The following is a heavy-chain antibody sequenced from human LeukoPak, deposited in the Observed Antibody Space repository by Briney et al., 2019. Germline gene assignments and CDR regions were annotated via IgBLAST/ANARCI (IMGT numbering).Heavy chain of an antibody. CDR3: ARRYLDH. Sequence: GGPLRLSCAASGFAFSDYWMQWVRQAPGKGLEWVANIRQDGNEKYYVDSVKGRFTIFRDNAKNSLYLQMNSLRVEDTAVYYCARRYLDHWGQGTLVTVSS. D-gene: IGHD1-1*01. CDR1: GFAFSDYW. J-gene: IGHJ4*02. CDR2: IRQDGNEK. V-gene: IGHV3-7*03.